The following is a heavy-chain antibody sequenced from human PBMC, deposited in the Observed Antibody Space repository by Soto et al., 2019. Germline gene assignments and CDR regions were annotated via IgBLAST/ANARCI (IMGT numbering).Heavy chain of an antibody. CDR2: ISGSGGST. D-gene: IGHD3-10*01. CDR3: AKGAYYHGSGSYFPFDY. Sequence: PGGSLRLSCAASGFTLSSYGMSWVRQAPGKGLEWVSAISGSGGSTYYADSVKGRFTISRDKSKNTLYLQMNSLRAEDTAVYYCAKGAYYHGSGSYFPFDYWGQGTLVTVSS. V-gene: IGHV3-23*01. CDR1: GFTLSSYG. J-gene: IGHJ4*02.